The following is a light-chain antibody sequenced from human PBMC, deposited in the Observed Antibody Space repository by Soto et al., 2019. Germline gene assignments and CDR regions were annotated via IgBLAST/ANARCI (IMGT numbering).Light chain of an antibody. V-gene: IGLV1-40*01. CDR3: QSSDSSLSGWV. CDR1: SSNIGAGYD. J-gene: IGLJ3*02. CDR2: DNS. Sequence: QSVLTQPPSVSGAPGQRVTISCTGSSSNIGAGYDVHWYQQLPGTAPKLLIYDNSNRPSGVPDRFSGSKSGTSASLAITGLQAEDEADYYCQSSDSSLSGWVFGGGTKLTVL.